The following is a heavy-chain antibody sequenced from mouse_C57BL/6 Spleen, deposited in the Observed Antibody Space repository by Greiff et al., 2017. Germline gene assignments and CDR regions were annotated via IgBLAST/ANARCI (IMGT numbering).Heavy chain of an antibody. V-gene: IGHV5-17*01. CDR3: AKTMITNAMDY. Sequence: EVKLVESGGGLVKPGGSLKLSCAAPGFTFSDYGMHWVRQAPEKGLEWVAYISSGSSTIYYADTVKGRFTISRDNAKNTLFLQMTSLRSEDTAMYYCAKTMITNAMDYWGQGTPVTVSS. J-gene: IGHJ4*01. D-gene: IGHD2-4*01. CDR2: ISSGSSTI. CDR1: GFTFSDYG.